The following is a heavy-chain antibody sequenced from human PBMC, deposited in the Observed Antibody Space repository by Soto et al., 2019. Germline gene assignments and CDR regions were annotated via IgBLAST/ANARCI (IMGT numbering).Heavy chain of an antibody. Sequence: PSDTLSLTCTVSVVSISSGDYYCSWIRQPPGKGLEWIGYIYYSGSTYYNPSLKSRVTISVDTSKNQFSLKLSSVTAADTAVYYCATYRKFFKIWGQGTKVIVS. CDR3: ATYRKFFKI. V-gene: IGHV4-30-4*02. CDR2: IYYSGST. J-gene: IGHJ3*02. CDR1: VVSISSGDYY.